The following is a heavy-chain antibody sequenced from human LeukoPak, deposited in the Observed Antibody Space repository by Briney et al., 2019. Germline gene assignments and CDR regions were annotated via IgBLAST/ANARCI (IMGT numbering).Heavy chain of an antibody. J-gene: IGHJ2*01. CDR3: ASRSGLEWFEGFDL. CDR2: IYYSGST. V-gene: IGHV4-59*08. CDR1: GGSINSYY. Sequence: TSETLSLTCTVSGGSINSYYWSWIRQPPGKGLEWIGYIYYSGSTNYNPSLKSRVTISVDTSKNQFSLKLSSVTAADTAVYYCASRSGLEWFEGFDLWGRGTLVTVSS. D-gene: IGHD3-3*01.